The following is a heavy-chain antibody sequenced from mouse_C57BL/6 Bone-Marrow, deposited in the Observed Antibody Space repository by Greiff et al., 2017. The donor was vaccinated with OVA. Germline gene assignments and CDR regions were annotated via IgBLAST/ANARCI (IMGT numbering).Heavy chain of an antibody. CDR2: IYPGSGNT. CDR1: GYSFTSYY. CDR3: GNWDDYFDY. V-gene: IGHV1-66*01. J-gene: IGHJ2*01. Sequence: QVQLQQSGPELVKPGASVKISCKASGYSFTSYYIHWVKQRPGQGLEWIGWIYPGSGNTKYNEKFKGKATLTADTSSSTAYMQLSSLSSEDSAVYYCGNWDDYFDYWGQGTTLTVSS. D-gene: IGHD4-1*01.